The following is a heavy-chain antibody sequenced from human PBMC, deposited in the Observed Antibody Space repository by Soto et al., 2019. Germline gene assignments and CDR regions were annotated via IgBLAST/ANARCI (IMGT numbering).Heavy chain of an antibody. Sequence: GGSLRLSCAVSGFTVSNNYMSWVRQAPGKGLEGVSVIYSGGYTAYGDSVKGRFTISRDNSKNTLYLQMNSLRADDTAVYYCAREAAATLWYFDLWGRGTVVTVSS. CDR3: AREAAATLWYFDL. V-gene: IGHV3-53*01. J-gene: IGHJ2*01. CDR2: IYSGGYT. CDR1: GFTVSNNY. D-gene: IGHD2-15*01.